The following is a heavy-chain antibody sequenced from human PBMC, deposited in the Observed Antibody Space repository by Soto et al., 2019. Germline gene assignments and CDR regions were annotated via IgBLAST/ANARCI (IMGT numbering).Heavy chain of an antibody. J-gene: IGHJ5*02. D-gene: IGHD6-19*01. CDR3: ARGDSTGSPRGWFDP. CDR1: GYSFTRYG. CDR2: ISTYNGDT. Sequence: QVQLVQSGAEVKKPGASVQVSCKASGYSFTRYGINWVRQAPGQGLEWMGWISTYNGDTNYAQKLQGRVTMITDTSTTTAYMDLRSLTSDDTAVYFCARGDSTGSPRGWFDPWGQGTLVTVSS. V-gene: IGHV1-18*04.